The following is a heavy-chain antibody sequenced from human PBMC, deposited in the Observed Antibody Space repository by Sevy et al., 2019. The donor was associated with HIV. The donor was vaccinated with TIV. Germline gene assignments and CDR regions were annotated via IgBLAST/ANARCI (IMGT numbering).Heavy chain of an antibody. Sequence: SETLSLTCSVSGGSISTYFWSWIRQPPGKGLEWIGYVYYSGGTEYNPSLQSRVTISVDTSQNQFSLRLNSVTAADTAVYFCAGGHFYDSIGFFIDAFDFWGQGRMVTVSS. V-gene: IGHV4-59*01. J-gene: IGHJ3*01. CDR1: GGSISTYF. CDR2: VYYSGGT. CDR3: AGGHFYDSIGFFIDAFDF. D-gene: IGHD3-22*01.